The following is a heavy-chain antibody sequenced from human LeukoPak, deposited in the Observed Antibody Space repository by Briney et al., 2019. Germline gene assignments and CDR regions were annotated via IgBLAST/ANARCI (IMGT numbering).Heavy chain of an antibody. CDR3: ARRSFDYPFDP. D-gene: IGHD3-9*01. Sequence: SETLSLTCTVSGGSISSGDYYWSWIRQPPGKGLEWIGYIYYSGSTNYNPSLKSRVTISVDPSKNQFSLKLSSVTAADTAVYYCARRSFDYPFDPWGQGTLVTVSS. J-gene: IGHJ5*02. CDR1: GGSISSGDYY. CDR2: IYYSGST. V-gene: IGHV4-61*08.